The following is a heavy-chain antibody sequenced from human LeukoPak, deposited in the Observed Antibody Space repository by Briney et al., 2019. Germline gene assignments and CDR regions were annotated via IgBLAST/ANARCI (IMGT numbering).Heavy chain of an antibody. J-gene: IGHJ6*02. D-gene: IGHD4-17*01. CDR1: GGTFSSYA. Sequence: SVKVSCKASGGTFSSYAISWVRQAPGQGLEWMGGIIPIFGTANYAQKFQGRVTITADESTSTAYMELSSLRSEDTAVYYCARNDGDYENYYYGMDVWGQGTTVTVSS. CDR2: IIPIFGTA. CDR3: ARNDGDYENYYYGMDV. V-gene: IGHV1-69*13.